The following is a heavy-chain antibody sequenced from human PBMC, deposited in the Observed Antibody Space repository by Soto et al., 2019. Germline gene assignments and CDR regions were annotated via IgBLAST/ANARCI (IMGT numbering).Heavy chain of an antibody. V-gene: IGHV1-69*13. D-gene: IGHD5-18*01. CDR1: GGTFSSYA. Sequence: ASVKVSCKASGGTFSSYAISWVRQAPGQGLEWMGGIIPIFGTANYAQKFQGRVTITADESTSTAYMELSSLRSEDTAVYYCARAHKPDIQLWLDYWGQGTLVTVSS. CDR3: ARAHKPDIQLWLDY. J-gene: IGHJ4*02. CDR2: IIPIFGTA.